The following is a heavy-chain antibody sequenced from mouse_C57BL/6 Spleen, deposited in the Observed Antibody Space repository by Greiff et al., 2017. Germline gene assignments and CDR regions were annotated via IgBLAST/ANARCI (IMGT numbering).Heavy chain of an antibody. CDR1: GFTFSDFY. CDR2: SRNKANDYTT. J-gene: IGHJ3*01. D-gene: IGHD2-4*01. V-gene: IGHV7-1*01. Sequence: EVNVVESGGGLVQSGRSLRLSCATSGFTFSDFYMEWVRQAPGKGLEWIAASRNKANDYTTEYSASVKGRFIVSRDTSQSILYLQMNALRAEDTAIYYCARDFYDYDVPFAYWGQGTLVTVSA. CDR3: ARDFYDYDVPFAY.